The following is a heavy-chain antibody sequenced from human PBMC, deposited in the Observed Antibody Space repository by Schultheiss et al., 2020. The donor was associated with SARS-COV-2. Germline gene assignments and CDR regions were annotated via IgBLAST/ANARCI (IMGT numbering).Heavy chain of an antibody. CDR3: ARDRWLKEYDSSGYYYGMDV. Sequence: GGSLRLSCAASGFTFSSYGMHWVRQAPGKGLEWVSYISSSGSTIYYADSVKGRFTISRDNSKNTVYLQMNSLRAEDTAVYYCARDRWLKEYDSSGYYYGMDVWGQGTTVTVSS. CDR1: GFTFSSYG. V-gene: IGHV3-48*01. J-gene: IGHJ6*02. D-gene: IGHD3-22*01. CDR2: ISSSGSTI.